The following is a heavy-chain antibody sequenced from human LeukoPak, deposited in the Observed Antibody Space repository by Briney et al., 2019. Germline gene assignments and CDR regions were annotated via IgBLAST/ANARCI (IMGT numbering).Heavy chain of an antibody. D-gene: IGHD4-11*01. J-gene: IGHJ3*02. V-gene: IGHV4-59*01. Sequence: SETLSLTCTVSGGSIGTYYWSWIRQPPGKGLEWIGYIYYSGTTNYNPSLKSRVTISVDKSKNQFSLKLRSVTAADTAVYYCARERPHTVTISPDAFDIWGQGTMVTVSS. CDR1: GGSIGTYY. CDR2: IYYSGTT. CDR3: ARERPHTVTISPDAFDI.